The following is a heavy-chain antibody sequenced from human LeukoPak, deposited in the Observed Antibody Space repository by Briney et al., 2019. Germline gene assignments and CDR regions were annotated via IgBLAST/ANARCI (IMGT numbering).Heavy chain of an antibody. D-gene: IGHD6-19*01. CDR3: SDRSSGWYLY. CDR1: GFTLSNYA. V-gene: IGHV3-30-3*01. CDR2: ISYDGGEK. Sequence: GGSLRLSCAASGFTLSNYAMHWARQAPGKGLEWVAVISYDGGEKYYADSVKGRITISRDNSMNTLYLQMNSLRAEDTAVYYCSDRSSGWYLYWGQGTLVTVSS. J-gene: IGHJ4*02.